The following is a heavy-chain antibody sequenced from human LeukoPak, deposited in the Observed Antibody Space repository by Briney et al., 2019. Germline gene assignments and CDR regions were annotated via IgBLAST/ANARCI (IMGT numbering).Heavy chain of an antibody. CDR3: ARDRGGYTYSHDY. CDR1: GGSISSYY. V-gene: IGHV4-59*12. CDR2: IYYSGSA. D-gene: IGHD5-18*01. Sequence: SETLSLTCTVSGGSISSYYWSWIRQPPGKGLEWIGYIYYSGSANYNPSLKSRVTMSVDTSKNQLSLKLNFVTAADTAVYYCARDRGGYTYSHDYWGQGTLVTVSS. J-gene: IGHJ4*02.